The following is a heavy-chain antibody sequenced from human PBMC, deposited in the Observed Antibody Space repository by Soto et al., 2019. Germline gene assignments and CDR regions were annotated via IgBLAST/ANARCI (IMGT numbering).Heavy chain of an antibody. CDR2: ISGSGGST. CDR3: AKDPWGYGDPRGYYYYMDV. D-gene: IGHD4-17*01. J-gene: IGHJ6*03. Sequence: GGSLRLSCAASGFTFSSYAMSWVRQAPGKGLEWVSAISGSGGSTYYADSVKGRFTISRDNSKNTLYLQMNSLRAEDTAVYYCAKDPWGYGDPRGYYYYMDVWGKGTTVTVSS. CDR1: GFTFSSYA. V-gene: IGHV3-23*01.